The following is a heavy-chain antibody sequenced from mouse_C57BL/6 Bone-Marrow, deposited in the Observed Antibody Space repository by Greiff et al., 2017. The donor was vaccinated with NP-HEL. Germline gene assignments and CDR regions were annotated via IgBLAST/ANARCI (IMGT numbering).Heavy chain of an antibody. CDR2: ISNGGGST. Sequence: EVQVVESGGGLVQPGGSLKLSCAASGFTFSDYYMYWVRQTPEKRLEWVAYISNGGGSTYYPDTVKGRFTISRDNAKNTLYLQMSRLKSEDTAMYYCARHDNNYNYFDYWGQGTTLTVSS. V-gene: IGHV5-12*01. CDR1: GFTFSDYY. CDR3: ARHDNNYNYFDY. J-gene: IGHJ2*01. D-gene: IGHD2-5*01.